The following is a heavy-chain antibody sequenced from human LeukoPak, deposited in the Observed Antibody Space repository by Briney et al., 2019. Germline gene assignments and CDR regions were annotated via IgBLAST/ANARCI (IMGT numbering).Heavy chain of an antibody. J-gene: IGHJ4*02. V-gene: IGHV1-2*02. D-gene: IGHD5-12*01. CDR3: ARDPGYSGYGLPFDF. CDR1: GYTFTDYY. CDR2: INPLSGGT. Sequence: GASVKVSCKTSGYTFTDYYMHSVRQAPGQRLEWMGWINPLSGGTNYAQKFQGRVTMTRDTSISTAYMELSRLTSDDTGVYYCARDPGYSGYGLPFDFWGQGTLVTVSS.